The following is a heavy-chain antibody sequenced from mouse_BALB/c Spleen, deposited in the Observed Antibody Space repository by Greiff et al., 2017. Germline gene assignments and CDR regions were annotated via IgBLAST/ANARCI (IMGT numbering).Heavy chain of an antibody. Sequence: QVQLQQSGAELVRPGASVTLSCKASGYTFTDYEMRWVKQTPVHGLEWIGAIDPETGGTAYNQKFKGKATLTADKSSSTAYMELRSLTSEDSAVYYCTNDGYYFDYWGQGTTLTVSS. CDR3: TNDGYYFDY. CDR1: GYTFTDYE. V-gene: IGHV1-15*01. CDR2: IDPETGGT. D-gene: IGHD2-3*01. J-gene: IGHJ2*01.